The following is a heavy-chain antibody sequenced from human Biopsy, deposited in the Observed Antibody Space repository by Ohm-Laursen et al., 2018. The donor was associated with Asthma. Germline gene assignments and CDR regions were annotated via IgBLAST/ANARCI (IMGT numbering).Heavy chain of an antibody. CDR2: FNPGNGNA. V-gene: IGHV1-3*01. CDR1: GYTFATNA. D-gene: IGHD5-12*01. CDR3: ARSAETYSGFDSNYFGMDV. Sequence: ASVKVSCKASGYTFATNAMHWVRQAPGQRPEWMGWFNPGNGNAKVSEKFQGRVSITRDTSATTAYLEVSSLTSEDTAVYYCARSAETYSGFDSNYFGMDVWGQGTRVTVSS. J-gene: IGHJ6*02.